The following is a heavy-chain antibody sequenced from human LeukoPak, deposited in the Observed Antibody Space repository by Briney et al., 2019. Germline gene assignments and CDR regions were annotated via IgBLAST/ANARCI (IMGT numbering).Heavy chain of an antibody. Sequence: SETLSLTRTVSGYSISSGYYWGWIRQPPGKGLEWIGSIYHSGSTYYNPSLESRVTISVDTSKNQFSLKLSSVTAADTAVYYCARDLIDDYVWGSYRYLDYWGQGTLVTVSS. J-gene: IGHJ4*02. D-gene: IGHD3-16*02. V-gene: IGHV4-38-2*02. CDR3: ARDLIDDYVWGSYRYLDY. CDR2: IYHSGST. CDR1: GYSISSGYY.